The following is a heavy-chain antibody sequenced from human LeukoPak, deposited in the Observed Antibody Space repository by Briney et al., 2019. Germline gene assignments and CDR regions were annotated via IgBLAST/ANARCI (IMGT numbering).Heavy chain of an antibody. J-gene: IGHJ4*02. Sequence: SETLSLTCTVSGYSISSGYYWSWIRQPPGKGLEWIGEINHSGSTNYNPSLKSRVTISVDTSKNQFSLKLSSVTAADTAVYYCARGQYDYVWGRARNKALDYWGQGTLVTVSS. CDR3: ARGQYDYVWGRARNKALDY. CDR1: GYSISSGYY. D-gene: IGHD3-16*01. V-gene: IGHV4-38-2*02. CDR2: INHSGST.